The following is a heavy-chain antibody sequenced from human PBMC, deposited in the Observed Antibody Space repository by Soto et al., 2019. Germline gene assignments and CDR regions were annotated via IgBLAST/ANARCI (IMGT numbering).Heavy chain of an antibody. J-gene: IGHJ6*03. CDR3: ARRVILWLGVLSRRRGYYADRNV. CDR2: INDSGDI. Sequence: QVQLQQWGAGLLKPSETLSLTCAVYGGSFSGYQWSWIRQTPGKGLEWIGGINDSGDINYNPSLKSRVTMLVDATKEHNTLTLSSVAAADTAVNSCARRVILWLGVLSRRRGYYADRNVRSKETTVTV. D-gene: IGHD3-10*01. CDR1: GGSFSGYQ. V-gene: IGHV4-34*01.